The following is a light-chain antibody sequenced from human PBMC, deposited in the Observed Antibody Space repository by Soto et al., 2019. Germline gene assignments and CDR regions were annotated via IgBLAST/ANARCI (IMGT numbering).Light chain of an antibody. CDR1: SSDVGTYNR. CDR2: EVS. V-gene: IGLV2-18*02. J-gene: IGLJ2*01. Sequence: QSVLTQPPSVSGSPGQSVTISCTGTSSDVGTYNRVSWYQQPPGTAPKLMIYEVSYRPSGVPDRFSGSKSGNTASLTISGLQAEDEADYFCSSYTSSNTHVVFGGGTKVTVL. CDR3: SSYTSSNTHVV.